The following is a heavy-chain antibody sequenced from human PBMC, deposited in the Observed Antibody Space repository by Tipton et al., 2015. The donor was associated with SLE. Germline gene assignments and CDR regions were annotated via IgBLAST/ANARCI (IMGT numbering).Heavy chain of an antibody. CDR1: GGSISSSSYY. V-gene: IGHV4-39*07. CDR2: IYHNGST. J-gene: IGHJ5*01. CDR3: ATGHFDF. Sequence: TLSLTCTVSGGSISSSSYYWGWLRQPPGKGLEWIGSIYHNGSTYYNPSLRSRVAVSMDTSRNQFSLRLKSVTAADTAVYYCATGHFDFWGQGRLVTVSS. D-gene: IGHD1-1*01.